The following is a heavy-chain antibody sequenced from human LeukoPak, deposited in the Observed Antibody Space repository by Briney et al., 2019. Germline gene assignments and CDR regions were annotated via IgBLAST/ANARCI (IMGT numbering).Heavy chain of an antibody. CDR1: GGSFSGYY. Sequence: PSETLSLTCAVYGGSFSGYYWSWIRQPPGKGLEWIGEINHSGSTNYNPSLKSRVTISVDTSKDQFSLNLNSVTAADTAVYYCARGGAARLHFQNWGQGTLVTVSS. CDR2: INHSGST. D-gene: IGHD6-6*01. CDR3: ARGGAARLHFQN. V-gene: IGHV4-34*01. J-gene: IGHJ1*01.